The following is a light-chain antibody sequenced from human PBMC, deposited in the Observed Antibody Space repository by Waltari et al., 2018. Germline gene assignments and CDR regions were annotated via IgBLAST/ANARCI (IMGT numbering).Light chain of an antibody. CDR2: KAS. J-gene: IGKJ1*01. CDR3: QQYNSYSMWT. CDR1: HSIVSW. V-gene: IGKV1-5*03. Sequence: DIQITQSPSTLSASVGDRVTITCRASHSIVSWVAWYQQKPGKAPRVVMYKASSLASGVPSRFSGSESGTEFTLTITSLQPDDFATYYCQQYNSYSMWTFGQGTKVEVK.